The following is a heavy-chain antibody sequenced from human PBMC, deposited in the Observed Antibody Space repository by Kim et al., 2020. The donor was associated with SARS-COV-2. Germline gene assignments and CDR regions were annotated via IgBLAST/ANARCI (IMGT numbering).Heavy chain of an antibody. Sequence: GGSLRLSCAASGLTFSSYWMSWVRQAPGKGLEWVANIKQDGSETYYVDSVKGRFTISRDNAKNSLYLQMNFLRAEDTAVYYCARDPADSGYEDWGQGTLV. CDR2: IKQDGSET. CDR3: ARDPADSGYED. V-gene: IGHV3-7*01. CDR1: GLTFSSYW. J-gene: IGHJ4*02. D-gene: IGHD5-12*01.